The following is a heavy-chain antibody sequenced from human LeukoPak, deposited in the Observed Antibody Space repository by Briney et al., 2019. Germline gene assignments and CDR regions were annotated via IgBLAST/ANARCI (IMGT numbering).Heavy chain of an antibody. V-gene: IGHV3-23*01. J-gene: IGHJ4*02. CDR3: AKVKNDILTGYYPYYFDY. CDR2: ISGSGGST. CDR1: GFTFSSYA. Sequence: GGSLRLSCAASGFTFSSYAMSWVRQAPGKGLEWVSAISGSGGSTYYADSVKGRFTISRDNSKNTLYLQMNSLRAEDTAVYYCAKVKNDILTGYYPYYFDYWGQGTLVTVSS. D-gene: IGHD3-9*01.